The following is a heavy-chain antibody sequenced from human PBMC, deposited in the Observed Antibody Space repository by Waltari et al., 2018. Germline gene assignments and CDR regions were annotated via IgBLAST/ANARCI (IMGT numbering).Heavy chain of an antibody. CDR2: IYHSGST. Sequence: QLQLQESGSGLVKPSQTLSLTCAVSGGSISSGGYSWSWIRQPPGKGLEWIGYIYHSGSTYYNPALKSRGTISVDRSKNQFSLKLSSVTAADTAVYYCARVVVAAGNWFDPWGQGTLVTVSS. CDR1: GGSISSGGYS. J-gene: IGHJ5*02. D-gene: IGHD2-15*01. CDR3: ARVVVAAGNWFDP. V-gene: IGHV4-30-2*01.